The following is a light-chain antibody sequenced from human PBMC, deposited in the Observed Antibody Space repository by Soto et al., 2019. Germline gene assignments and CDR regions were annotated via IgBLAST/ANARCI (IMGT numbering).Light chain of an antibody. CDR2: GAS. V-gene: IGKV3-20*01. J-gene: IGKJ1*01. CDR1: QSFSSTF. Sequence: PGARATLSCRASQSFSSTFFAWYQQKPGQAPRLLIYGASSRATGIPDRLSGSGSGTDFTLTISRLEPEDFAVYYCQQYASSVTFGQGTKVEIK. CDR3: QQYASSVT.